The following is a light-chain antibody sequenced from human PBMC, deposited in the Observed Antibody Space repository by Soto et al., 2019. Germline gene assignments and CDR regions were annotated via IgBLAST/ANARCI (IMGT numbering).Light chain of an antibody. V-gene: IGKV3-15*01. J-gene: IGKJ1*01. CDR1: QSVGGN. Sequence: EFVLTQSPGPLSLSPGETATLSCRASQSVGGNLAWYQQKPGQAPRLLIYGASTRATGLPARFSGSGSGTEFTLTISSLQSEDFAVYYCQQYNNWPKMLGQGTKVDIK. CDR2: GAS. CDR3: QQYNNWPKM.